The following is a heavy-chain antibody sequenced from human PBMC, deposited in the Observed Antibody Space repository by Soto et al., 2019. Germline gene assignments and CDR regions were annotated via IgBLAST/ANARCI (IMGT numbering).Heavy chain of an antibody. CDR3: ARGITMVRGPWLFDY. Sequence: ETLSLTCTVSGGSISSYYWSWIRQPPGKGLEWIGYIYYSGSTNYNPSLKSRVTISVDTSKNQFSLKLSSVTAADTAVYYCARGITMVRGPWLFDYWGQGTLVTVSS. CDR1: GGSISSYY. V-gene: IGHV4-59*01. J-gene: IGHJ4*02. D-gene: IGHD3-10*01. CDR2: IYYSGST.